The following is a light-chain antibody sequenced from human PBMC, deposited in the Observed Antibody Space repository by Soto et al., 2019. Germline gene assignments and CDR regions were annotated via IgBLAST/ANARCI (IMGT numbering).Light chain of an antibody. CDR3: QQYGSSPLT. CDR2: DAS. CDR1: QSISYY. Sequence: DTVLTQSPDTLSLSPGERATLSCKASQSISYYLAWYQQKPGQPPRLLIYDASNRATGIPARFSGSGSGTDFTLTISRLEPEDFAVYYCQQYGSSPLTFGGGTKVDIK. J-gene: IGKJ4*01. V-gene: IGKV3-20*01.